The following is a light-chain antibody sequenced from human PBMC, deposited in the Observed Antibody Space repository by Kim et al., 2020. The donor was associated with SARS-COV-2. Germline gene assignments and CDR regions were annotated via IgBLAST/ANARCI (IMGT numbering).Light chain of an antibody. Sequence: ASVGDRVTITGRANQDIRDDLASYQLKPGKVPKRLIYTASSLQSGVPSRFSGSGSGTEFTLTISSLQPEDFATYYCLQHNSYMWTFGQGTKVDIK. J-gene: IGKJ1*01. V-gene: IGKV1-17*01. CDR2: TAS. CDR1: QDIRDD. CDR3: LQHNSYMWT.